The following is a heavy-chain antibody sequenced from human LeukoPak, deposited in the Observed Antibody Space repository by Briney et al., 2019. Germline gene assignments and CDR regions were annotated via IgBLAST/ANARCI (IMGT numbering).Heavy chain of an antibody. CDR1: GFIVNSNF. Sequence: GGSLRLSCATSGFIVNSNFMSWVRQAPGKGLECVSAISGSGGSTYYADAVKGRFTISRDNSKNTLYLQMNSLRAEDTAVYYCAKTYPTIYYYMDVWGKGTTVTVSS. D-gene: IGHD2-2*01. J-gene: IGHJ6*03. CDR2: ISGSGGST. CDR3: AKTYPTIYYYMDV. V-gene: IGHV3-23*01.